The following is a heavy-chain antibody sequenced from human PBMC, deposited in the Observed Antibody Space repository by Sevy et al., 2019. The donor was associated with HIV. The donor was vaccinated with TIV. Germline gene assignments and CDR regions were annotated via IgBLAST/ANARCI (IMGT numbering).Heavy chain of an antibody. CDR2: IYYSGST. D-gene: IGHD6-6*01. CDR3: ARDSSSSRVYNWFDP. Sequence: SETLSLTCTVSGGSISSYYWSWIRQPPGKGLEWIGYIYYSGSTNYNPSLKSRVTISVDTSKNQFSLKRSSVTAADTAVYYCARDSSSSRVYNWFDPWGQGTLVTVSS. J-gene: IGHJ5*02. CDR1: GGSISSYY. V-gene: IGHV4-59*13.